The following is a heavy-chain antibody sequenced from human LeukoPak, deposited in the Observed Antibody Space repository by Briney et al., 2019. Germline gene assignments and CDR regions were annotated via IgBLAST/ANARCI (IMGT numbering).Heavy chain of an antibody. CDR1: GYTFTSYD. V-gene: IGHV1-8*01. Sequence: GASVKVSCKASGYTFTSYDFNWVRQATGQRPEWMGWMSPNSGDTGYAQKFQDRVTMTRNTSISTAYMELSSLRSDDTAVYYCARDGDYYDSSGYYVVWGQGTLVTVSS. CDR3: ARDGDYYDSSGYYVV. D-gene: IGHD3-22*01. J-gene: IGHJ4*02. CDR2: MSPNSGDT.